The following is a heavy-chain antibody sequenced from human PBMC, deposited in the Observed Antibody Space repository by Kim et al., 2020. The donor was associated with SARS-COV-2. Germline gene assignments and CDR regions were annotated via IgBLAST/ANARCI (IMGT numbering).Heavy chain of an antibody. D-gene: IGHD5-12*01. Sequence: FQGQVTISADKSISTAYLQWSSLKASDTAMYYCARSLTHSGYDCGLFDYWGQGTLVTVSS. J-gene: IGHJ4*02. CDR3: ARSLTHSGYDCGLFDY. V-gene: IGHV5-51*01.